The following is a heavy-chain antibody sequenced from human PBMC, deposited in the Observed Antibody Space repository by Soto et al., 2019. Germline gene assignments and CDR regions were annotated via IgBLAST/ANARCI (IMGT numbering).Heavy chain of an antibody. J-gene: IGHJ4*02. Sequence: PSETLSLTCAVYGGSLSGYYWSWIRKPPGKGLEWIGEINHSGSTNYNPSLKSRVTISVDTSKNQFSLKLSSVTAADTAVYYCERLCPPPTITLQNYVWGSYRYGGRYYFVYCGPGTLVTVSS. CDR1: GGSLSGYY. CDR2: INHSGST. CDR3: ERLCPPPTITLQNYVWGSYRYGGRYYFVY. D-gene: IGHD3-16*02. V-gene: IGHV4-34*01.